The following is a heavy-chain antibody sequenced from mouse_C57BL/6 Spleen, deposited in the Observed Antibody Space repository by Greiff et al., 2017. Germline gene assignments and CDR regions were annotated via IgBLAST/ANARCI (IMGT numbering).Heavy chain of an antibody. CDR1: GYAFSSSW. D-gene: IGHD1-1*01. CDR2: IYPGDGDT. Sequence: QVQLKQSGPELVKPGASVKISCKASGYAFSSSWMNWVKQRPGKGLEWIGRIYPGDGDTNYNGKFKGKATLTADKSSSTAYMQLSSLTSEDSAVYFCARPSYGSSWYFDVWGTGTTVTVSS. V-gene: IGHV1-82*01. J-gene: IGHJ1*03. CDR3: ARPSYGSSWYFDV.